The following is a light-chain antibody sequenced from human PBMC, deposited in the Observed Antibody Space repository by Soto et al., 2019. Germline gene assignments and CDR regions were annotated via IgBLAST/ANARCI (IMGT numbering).Light chain of an antibody. Sequence: QSALTQPASVSGSPGQSITISCTGTSSDVGNSNLVSWYQHHPDKPPKLAIYEATKRPSGVSSRFSGSKSGNTASLTISGLQAEDEADYYCCSYSTTTSMIFGGGTKVTVL. CDR2: EAT. CDR3: CSYSTTTSMI. CDR1: SSDVGNSNL. J-gene: IGLJ2*01. V-gene: IGLV2-23*01.